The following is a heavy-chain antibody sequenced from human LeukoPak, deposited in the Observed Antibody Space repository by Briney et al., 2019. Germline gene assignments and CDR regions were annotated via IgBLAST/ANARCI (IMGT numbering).Heavy chain of an antibody. CDR3: ARDRRSSGWYYFDY. V-gene: IGHV4-59*01. Sequence: SETLSLTCTVSGDSISSNYWSWIRQPPGKGPEWIGYIYDSGSTHYSPSLKSRVTISVDTSKNQFSLKLSSVTAADTAVYYCARDRRSSGWYYFDYWGQGTLVTVSS. J-gene: IGHJ4*02. CDR2: IYDSGST. D-gene: IGHD6-19*01. CDR1: GDSISSNY.